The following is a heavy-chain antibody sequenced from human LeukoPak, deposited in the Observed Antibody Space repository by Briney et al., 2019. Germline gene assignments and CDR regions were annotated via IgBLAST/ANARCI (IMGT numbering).Heavy chain of an antibody. CDR2: IYYSGVT. D-gene: IGHD5-24*01. CDR3: ARTSGDGGY. Sequence: SETLSLTCSVSSGFLNSSNYYWGWIRQSPGKGLEWIGTIYYSGVTYFNPSLKSRGTISVDTSKNQFSLKLTSVTAADTAAYYCARTSGDGGYWGQGTPVTVSS. J-gene: IGHJ4*02. CDR1: SGFLNSSNYY. V-gene: IGHV4-39*07.